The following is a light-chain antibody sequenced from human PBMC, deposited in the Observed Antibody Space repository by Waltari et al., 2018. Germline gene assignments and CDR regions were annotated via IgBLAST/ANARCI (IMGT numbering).Light chain of an antibody. J-gene: IGKJ2*01. CDR1: QSINKW. Sequence: DVRMTQSPSTLSASVGDRVTITCRASQSINKWVAWYQQKPGKAPKLLIYKASSLESGVPSRFSGSVSGTDFTLTISSLQTDDFATYYCQHYSTYSKAFGQGTKLE. V-gene: IGKV1-5*03. CDR3: QHYSTYSKA. CDR2: KAS.